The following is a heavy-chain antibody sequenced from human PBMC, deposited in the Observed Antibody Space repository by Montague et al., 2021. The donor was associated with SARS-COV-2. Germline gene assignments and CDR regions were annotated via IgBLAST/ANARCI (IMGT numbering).Heavy chain of an antibody. CDR3: ARRGRKLLPVATTIGGFDI. Sequence: SETLSLTCTVSGGSISSSNYYWDWIRQPPGEGLEWIGSIYDSGSTYYNPSLESRVTISVDTSKNHFSLKPSSVTAADTAVYYCARRGRKLLPVATTIGGFDIWGQGTMVTVSS. CDR1: GGSISSSNYY. J-gene: IGHJ3*02. CDR2: IYDSGST. V-gene: IGHV4-39*02. D-gene: IGHD5-12*01.